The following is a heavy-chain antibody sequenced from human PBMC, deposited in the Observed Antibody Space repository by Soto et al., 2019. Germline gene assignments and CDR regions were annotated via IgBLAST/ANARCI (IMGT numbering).Heavy chain of an antibody. CDR3: AKLGFDPDY. Sequence: GGSLRLSCAASGFTFSSYGMHWVRQAPGKGLEWVAVISYDGSNKYYADSVKGRFTISRDNSKNTLYLQMNSLRAEDTAVYYCAKLGFDPDYWGQGTLVTVSS. V-gene: IGHV3-30*18. CDR1: GFTFSSYG. D-gene: IGHD3-9*01. J-gene: IGHJ4*02. CDR2: ISYDGSNK.